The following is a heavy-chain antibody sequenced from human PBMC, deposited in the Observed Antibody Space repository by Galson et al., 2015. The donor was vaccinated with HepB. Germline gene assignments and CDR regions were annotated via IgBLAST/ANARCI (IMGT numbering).Heavy chain of an antibody. CDR2: IHYSGNT. V-gene: IGHV4-39*07. Sequence: ETLSLTCTVSGGSINRSSYYWSWIRQPPGKRLEWIGHIHYSGNTHYNPSLESRVTMSVDMSTNHFSLTLISVTAADTALYYCARDEDPGMGAYWGPGTLVTVSS. CDR3: ARDEDPGMGAY. CDR1: GGSINRSSYY. D-gene: IGHD1-26*01. J-gene: IGHJ4*02.